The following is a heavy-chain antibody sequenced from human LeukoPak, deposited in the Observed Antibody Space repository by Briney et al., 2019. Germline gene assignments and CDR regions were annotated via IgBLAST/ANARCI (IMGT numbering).Heavy chain of an antibody. CDR1: GFTFSSYA. CDR2: ISSNGGST. Sequence: GGSLRLSCAASGFTFSSYAMHWVRQAPGKGLEYVSAISSNGGSTYYANSVKGRFTISRDNSKNTLYLQMGSLRAEDTAVYYCATQSYGLFDYWGQGTLVTVSS. V-gene: IGHV3-64*01. CDR3: ATQSYGLFDY. D-gene: IGHD3-10*01. J-gene: IGHJ4*02.